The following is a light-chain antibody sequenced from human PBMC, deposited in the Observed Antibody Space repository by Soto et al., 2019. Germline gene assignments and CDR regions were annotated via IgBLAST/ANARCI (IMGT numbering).Light chain of an antibody. CDR3: SSYSSTTYPYG. CDR2: EVS. J-gene: IGLJ1*01. Sequence: QSVLTQPPSASGSFGQSVTISCTGTSSDVGGYNYVSWYQQHPGKAPKLMIYEVSERPSGVPDRFSGSKSGNTASLTVSGLQADDEADYYCSSYSSTTYPYGFGSETNVTVL. CDR1: SSDVGGYNY. V-gene: IGLV2-8*01.